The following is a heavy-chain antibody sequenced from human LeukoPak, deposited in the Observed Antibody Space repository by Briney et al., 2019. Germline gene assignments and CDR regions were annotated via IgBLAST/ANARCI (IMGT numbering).Heavy chain of an antibody. V-gene: IGHV3-74*01. J-gene: IGHJ6*02. CDR1: GFTFSNYW. D-gene: IGHD2-2*01. CDR3: ARTYHGHGMDV. CDR2: INSDGSST. Sequence: GGSLRLSCAASGFTFSNYWMHWVRQAPGKGLVWVSLINSDGSSTNYADSVQGRFTISRDNTKKTLYLQMNSLRAEDTAVYYCARTYHGHGMDVWGQGTTVTVSS.